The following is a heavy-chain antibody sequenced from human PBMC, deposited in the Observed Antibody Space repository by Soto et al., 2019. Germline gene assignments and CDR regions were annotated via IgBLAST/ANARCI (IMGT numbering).Heavy chain of an antibody. J-gene: IGHJ4*02. Sequence: SETLSLTCTVSGGSISSYYWSWIRQPPGKGLEWIGYIYYSGSTNYNPSLKSRVTISVDTSKNQFSLKLSSVTAADTAVYYCARESITGTQTFEYWGQGTLVTVSS. V-gene: IGHV4-59*01. CDR2: IYYSGST. CDR3: ARESITGTQTFEY. CDR1: GGSISSYY. D-gene: IGHD1-20*01.